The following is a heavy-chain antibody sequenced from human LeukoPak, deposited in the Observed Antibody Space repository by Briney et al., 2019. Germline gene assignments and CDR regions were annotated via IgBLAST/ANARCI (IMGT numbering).Heavy chain of an antibody. CDR2: ISGSGGST. D-gene: IGHD3-3*01. V-gene: IGHV3-23*01. Sequence: GGSLRLSCAASGSTFSSYAMSWVRQAPGKGLEWVSAISGSGGSTYYADSVKGRFTISRDNSKNTLYLQMNSLRAEDTAVYYCAKRSRFLEWFDYYYYGMDVWGQGTTVTVSS. J-gene: IGHJ6*02. CDR1: GSTFSSYA. CDR3: AKRSRFLEWFDYYYYGMDV.